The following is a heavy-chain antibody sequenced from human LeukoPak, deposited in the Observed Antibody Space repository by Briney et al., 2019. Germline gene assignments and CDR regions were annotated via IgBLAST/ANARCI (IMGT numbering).Heavy chain of an antibody. D-gene: IGHD2-2*01. Sequence: PGGSLRLSCAASGFTFSSYWMSWVRQAPGKGLEWVANIKQDGSEKYYVDSVKGRFTISRDNAKNSLYLQMNSLRAEDTAVYYCARLGYCSSTSCYFDYYYYYMDVWGKGTTVTVSS. CDR3: ARLGYCSSTSCYFDYYYYYMDV. CDR2: IKQDGSEK. V-gene: IGHV3-7*01. J-gene: IGHJ6*03. CDR1: GFTFSSYW.